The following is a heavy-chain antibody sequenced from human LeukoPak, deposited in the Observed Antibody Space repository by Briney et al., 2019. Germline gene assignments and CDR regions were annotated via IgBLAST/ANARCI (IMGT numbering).Heavy chain of an antibody. V-gene: IGHV1-18*01. CDR1: GYTFTSHG. Sequence: ASVKVSCKASGYTFTSHGISWVRQAPGQGLEWMGWIRPSTGDTDYALNLQGRVTLTTDTSTSTAFLELGSLRSDDTAVYYCARVRDYLFDYWGQGTLVTVSS. D-gene: IGHD2/OR15-2a*01. CDR3: ARVRDYLFDY. CDR2: IRPSTGDT. J-gene: IGHJ4*02.